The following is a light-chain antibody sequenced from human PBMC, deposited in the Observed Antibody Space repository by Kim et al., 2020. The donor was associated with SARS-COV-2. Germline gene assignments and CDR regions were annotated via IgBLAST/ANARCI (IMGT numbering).Light chain of an antibody. J-gene: IGLJ2*01. Sequence: ELTQPPSSSGTPGQRVTISCSGSSSNIGSETVNWYQQLPGAAPKLLIYNDSQRPSGVPDRFSGSKSGTSASLAISGLQSEDEADYYCAAWDDSLGGHVVFGGGTQLTVL. V-gene: IGLV1-44*01. CDR2: NDS. CDR3: AAWDDSLGGHVV. CDR1: SSNIGSET.